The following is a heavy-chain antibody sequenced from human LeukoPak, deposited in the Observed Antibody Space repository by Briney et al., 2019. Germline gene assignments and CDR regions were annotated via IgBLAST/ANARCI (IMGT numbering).Heavy chain of an antibody. CDR3: ARDGYYDFWSGSQPTFYYYYYMDV. CDR2: INHSGST. J-gene: IGHJ6*03. D-gene: IGHD3-3*01. V-gene: IGHV4-38-2*02. Sequence: PSETLSLTCTVSGDSISTGNYWGWIRQPPGKGLEWIGEINHSGSTNYNPSLKSRVTISVDTSKNQFSLKLSSVTAADTAVYYCARDGYYDFWSGSQPTFYYYYYMDVWGKGTTVTVSS. CDR1: GDSISTGNY.